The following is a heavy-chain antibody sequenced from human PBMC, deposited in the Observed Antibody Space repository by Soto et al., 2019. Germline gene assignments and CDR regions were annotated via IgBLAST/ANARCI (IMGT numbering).Heavy chain of an antibody. CDR2: ISWNSGSI. CDR3: AKLSWVPAATTPQQFDY. D-gene: IGHD2-2*01. V-gene: IGHV3-9*01. CDR1: GFTFDDYD. J-gene: IGHJ4*02. Sequence: EVQLVESGGGLVQPGRSLRLSCAASGFTFDDYDMHWVRQAPGKGLEWVSGISWNSGSIGYADSVKGRFTISRDNAKNSLYLQMNSLRAEDTALYYCAKLSWVPAATTPQQFDYWGQGTLVTVSS.